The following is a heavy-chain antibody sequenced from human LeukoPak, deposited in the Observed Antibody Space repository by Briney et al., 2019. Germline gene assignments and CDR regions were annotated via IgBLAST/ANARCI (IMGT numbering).Heavy chain of an antibody. Sequence: ASVKVSCKASGYTFTSYGISWVRQAPGQGLEWMGWLSAYNGNTNYAQKLQGRVTMTTDTSTSTAYMELRSLRSDDTAVYYCARDRGFLEWSNWFDPWGQGTLVTVSS. CDR2: LSAYNGNT. V-gene: IGHV1-18*01. CDR1: GYTFTSYG. D-gene: IGHD3-3*01. CDR3: ARDRGFLEWSNWFDP. J-gene: IGHJ5*02.